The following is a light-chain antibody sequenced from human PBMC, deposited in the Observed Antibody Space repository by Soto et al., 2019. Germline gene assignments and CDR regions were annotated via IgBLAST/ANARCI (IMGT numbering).Light chain of an antibody. CDR3: QHYHNWPRT. J-gene: IGKJ1*01. Sequence: EIVMTQSPATLSVSPGERATLSCRASQSVSSNLAWYQQKPGQAPRLLIYGASTRATGIPARFSGSGSGTEFTLTISSLPYEDFAVYYCQHYHNWPRTFGQGTKVEIK. CDR1: QSVSSN. CDR2: GAS. V-gene: IGKV3-15*01.